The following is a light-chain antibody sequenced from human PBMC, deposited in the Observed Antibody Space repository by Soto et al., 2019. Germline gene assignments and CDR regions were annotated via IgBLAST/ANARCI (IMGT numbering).Light chain of an antibody. CDR2: AAS. Sequence: EIVLTHSPATLYLSPWERFTVSSRASQSVDSKDLAWYQQRPVQAPRILIFAASSRATGIPDRFSGSGSGTDFTLTISRLEPGDFAVYYCQQYGYSSWTFGQGTKVDI. CDR1: QSVDSKD. J-gene: IGKJ1*01. V-gene: IGKV3-20*01. CDR3: QQYGYSSWT.